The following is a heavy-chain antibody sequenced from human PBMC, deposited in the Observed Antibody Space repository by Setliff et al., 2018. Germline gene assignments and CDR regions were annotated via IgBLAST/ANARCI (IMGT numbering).Heavy chain of an antibody. V-gene: IGHV1-18*01. CDR2: ISPHTGNS. J-gene: IGHJ4*02. D-gene: IGHD3-22*01. CDR1: GYTFTDFG. Sequence: ASVKVSCKASGYTFTDFGINWVRQAPGQGLEWMGWISPHTGNSYSAQRFQGRLTLTTDKSTSTAYMEVRSLTSDDTAIYYCARDAHDYDSSENPIVDYWGQGTLVTVSS. CDR3: ARDAHDYDSSENPIVDY.